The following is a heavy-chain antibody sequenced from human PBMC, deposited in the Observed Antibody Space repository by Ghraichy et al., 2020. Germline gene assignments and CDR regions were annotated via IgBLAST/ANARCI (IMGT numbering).Heavy chain of an antibody. CDR3: ARHFDSSDYYMGRGLES. Sequence: SETLSLTCAVSGGSLGSFYWSWIRQAPGKRLEWIAFTSHTGSTKSNPSLKRRVTISLDTSKNEVSLKLRSVSGADTAVYYCARHFDSSDYYMGRGLESWGQGTLVSVSS. CDR2: TSHTGST. J-gene: IGHJ4*02. CDR1: GGSLGSFY. D-gene: IGHD3-22*01. V-gene: IGHV4-59*01.